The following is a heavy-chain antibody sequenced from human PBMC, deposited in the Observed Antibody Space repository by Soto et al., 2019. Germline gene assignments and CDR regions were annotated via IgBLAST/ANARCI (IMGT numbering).Heavy chain of an antibody. CDR3: ARDQYYYDSSGQSLGCY. CDR2: ISAYNGNT. CDR1: GYTFTSYG. J-gene: IGHJ4*02. Sequence: ASVKVSCKASGYTFTSYGISWVRQAPGQGLEWMGWISAYNGNTNYAQKLQGRVTMTTDTSTSTAYMELRSLRSDDTAVYYCARDQYYYDSSGQSLGCYWGQGTLVTVSS. D-gene: IGHD3-22*01. V-gene: IGHV1-18*01.